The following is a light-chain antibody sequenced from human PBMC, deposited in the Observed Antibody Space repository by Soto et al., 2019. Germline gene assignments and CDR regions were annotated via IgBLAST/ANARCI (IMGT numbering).Light chain of an antibody. Sequence: QPALTQPASVSGSPGQSITISCTGTSSDVGGYSYVSWYQQHPGKTPKLMIYEVSNRPSGVSHRFSGSKSGNTASLTISGLQTEDEADYYCYSYAGRNIWVFGGGTKLTVL. CDR3: YSYAGRNIWV. V-gene: IGLV2-14*01. CDR1: SSDVGGYSY. J-gene: IGLJ3*02. CDR2: EVS.